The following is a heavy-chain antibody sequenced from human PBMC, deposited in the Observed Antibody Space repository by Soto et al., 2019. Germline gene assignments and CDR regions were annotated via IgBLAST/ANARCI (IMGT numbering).Heavy chain of an antibody. CDR3: ARLVVPAAYYYYYYMDV. D-gene: IGHD2-2*01. J-gene: IGHJ6*03. V-gene: IGHV4-34*01. CDR2: INHSGST. CDR1: GGSFSGYY. Sequence: KASETLSLTCAVYGGSFSGYYWSWIRQPPGKGLEWIGEINHSGSTNYNPSLKSRVTISVDTSKNQFSLRLSSVTAADTAVYYCARLVVPAAYYYYYYMDVWGKGTTVTVSS.